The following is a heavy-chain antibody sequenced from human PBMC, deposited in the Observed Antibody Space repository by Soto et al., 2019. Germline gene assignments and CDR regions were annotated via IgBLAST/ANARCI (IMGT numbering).Heavy chain of an antibody. V-gene: IGHV4-39*01. Sequence: KTSETLSLTCTVSGGSISSSSYYWGWVRQPPGKGLERIGSIYYSGSTYYNPSLKSRVTISVDTSKNQFSLKLSSVTAADTAVYYCARFIVATIRYYYFDYWGQGTLVTVSS. CDR2: IYYSGST. D-gene: IGHD5-12*01. J-gene: IGHJ4*02. CDR1: GGSISSSSYY. CDR3: ARFIVATIRYYYFDY.